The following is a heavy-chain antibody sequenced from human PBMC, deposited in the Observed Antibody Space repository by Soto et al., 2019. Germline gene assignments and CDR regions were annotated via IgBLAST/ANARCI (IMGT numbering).Heavy chain of an antibody. D-gene: IGHD6-13*01. J-gene: IGHJ5*02. CDR1: RVSISRYY. CDR3: ARVEANPSSWYSHNWFAP. Sequence: TVTLSVTCTIPRVSISRYYWSCIRKPDWRGLVWMGRIYTSGSTNYHPSLKSRVTMSVDTSKNQFSLKLSSVTAADTAVYYCARVEANPSSWYSHNWFAPWGQGTLVTV. V-gene: IGHV4-4*07. CDR2: IYTSGST.